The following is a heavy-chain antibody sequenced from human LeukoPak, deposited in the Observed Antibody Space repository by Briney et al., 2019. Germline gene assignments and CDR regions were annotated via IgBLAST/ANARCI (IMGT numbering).Heavy chain of an antibody. CDR1: GFTFSSYA. CDR2: ISYDGSNK. CDR3: AKDPNCSSTSCYDY. D-gene: IGHD2-2*01. J-gene: IGHJ4*02. Sequence: GGSLRLSCAASGFTFSSYAMHWVRQAPGKGLEWVAVISYDGSNKYYADSVKGRFTISRDNSKNTLYLQMNSLRAEDTAVYYCAKDPNCSSTSCYDYWGQGTLVTVSS. V-gene: IGHV3-30*04.